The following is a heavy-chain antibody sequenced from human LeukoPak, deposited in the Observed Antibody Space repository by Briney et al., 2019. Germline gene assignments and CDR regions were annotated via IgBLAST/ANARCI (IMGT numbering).Heavy chain of an antibody. CDR2: MYHTGSG. Sequence: SETLSLTCTVSGVSVSSNYWSWIRQAPGKGLEWIGYMYHTGSGNYNPSLKSRVTISVDTSKNQFSLDVNSVTGADSAVYYCARWALKSAFDLWGQGTTVTVAS. CDR1: GVSVSSNY. V-gene: IGHV4-59*02. J-gene: IGHJ3*01. CDR3: ARWALKSAFDL.